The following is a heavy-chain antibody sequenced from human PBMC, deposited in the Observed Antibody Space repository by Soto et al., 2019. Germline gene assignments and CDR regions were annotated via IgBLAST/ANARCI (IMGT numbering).Heavy chain of an antibody. J-gene: IGHJ5*02. V-gene: IGHV3-48*02. CDR2: IGGSSSPI. CDR1: GFPFSSYG. Sequence: EVQLVEAGGGLVQPGGSLRLSCAASGFPFSSYGMNWVRQAPGKGLEWVSYIGGSSSPIFYAYSVKGRFTISRDNAKYSVYLQMNSLRDEDTAVYYCASDAGYSSGWYEGNWFDPWGQGTLVTVSS. CDR3: ASDAGYSSGWYEGNWFDP. D-gene: IGHD6-19*01.